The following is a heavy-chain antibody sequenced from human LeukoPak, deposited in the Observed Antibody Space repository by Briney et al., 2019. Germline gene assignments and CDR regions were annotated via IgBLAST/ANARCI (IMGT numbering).Heavy chain of an antibody. V-gene: IGHV3-21*01. J-gene: IGHJ3*02. D-gene: IGHD2-21*02. CDR2: TTSSSSYI. CDR1: GFTFSSYN. Sequence: PGGSLRLSCAASGFTFSSYNMNWVRQAPGKGLEWVSSTTSSSSYIYYADSLKGRFTISRDNAKNSLYLQMNSLRAEDTAVYYCAREGGDDDAFDIWGQGTMVTVSS. CDR3: AREGGDDDAFDI.